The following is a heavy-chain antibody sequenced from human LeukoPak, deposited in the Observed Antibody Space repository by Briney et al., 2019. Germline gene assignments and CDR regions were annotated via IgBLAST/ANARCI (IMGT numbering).Heavy chain of an antibody. J-gene: IGHJ3*02. D-gene: IGHD2-15*01. Sequence: SVKVSCKASGGTFSSYAFTWVRQAPGQGLEWMGGIIPIFGTANYAQKLQGRVSITADESTSTAYMELSSLRSENTAVYYCARRGSDCSGGNCYLGYSFDIWGQGTMVTVSS. V-gene: IGHV1-69*01. CDR3: ARRGSDCSGGNCYLGYSFDI. CDR1: GGTFSSYA. CDR2: IIPIFGTA.